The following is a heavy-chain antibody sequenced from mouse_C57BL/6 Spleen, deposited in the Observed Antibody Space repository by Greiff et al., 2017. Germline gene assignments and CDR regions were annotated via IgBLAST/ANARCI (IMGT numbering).Heavy chain of an antibody. J-gene: IGHJ2*01. D-gene: IGHD4-1*01. Sequence: EVQVVESGGGLVKPGGSLKLSCAASGFTFSSYTMSWVRQTPEKRLEWVATISGGGGNTYYPDSVKGRFTISRDNAKNTLYLQMSSLRSEDTALYYCARQRTGTSLFDYWGQGTTLTVSS. CDR2: ISGGGGNT. CDR1: GFTFSSYT. V-gene: IGHV5-9*01. CDR3: ARQRTGTSLFDY.